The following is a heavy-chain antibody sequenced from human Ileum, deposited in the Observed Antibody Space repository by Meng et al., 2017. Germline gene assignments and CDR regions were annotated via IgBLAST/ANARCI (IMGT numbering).Heavy chain of an antibody. D-gene: IGHD3-10*01. J-gene: IGHJ4*02. CDR1: GGSISSGGYY. V-gene: IGHV4-31*04. Sequence: QVRRQGSGPGLVTPSQTLSLPCPVSGGSISSGGYYWSWIRQHPGKGLEWIGYIYYSGSTYYNPSLKSRVTISVDTSKNQFSLKLSSVTAADTAVYYCAGTITMVRGVIMPFDYWGQGTLVTVSS. CDR2: IYYSGST. CDR3: AGTITMVRGVIMPFDY.